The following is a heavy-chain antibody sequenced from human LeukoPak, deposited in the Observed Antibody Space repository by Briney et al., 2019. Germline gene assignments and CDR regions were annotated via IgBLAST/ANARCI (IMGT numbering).Heavy chain of an antibody. CDR3: AISTGTTGPFDY. V-gene: IGHV1-18*01. D-gene: IGHD1-1*01. Sequence: ASVKVSCKASGGTFSSYAISWVRQAPGQGLEWMGWISAYNGNTNYAQKLQGRVTMTTDTSTSTAYMELRSLRSDDTAVYYWAISTGTTGPFDYWGQGTLVTVSS. CDR1: GGTFSSYA. J-gene: IGHJ4*02. CDR2: ISAYNGNT.